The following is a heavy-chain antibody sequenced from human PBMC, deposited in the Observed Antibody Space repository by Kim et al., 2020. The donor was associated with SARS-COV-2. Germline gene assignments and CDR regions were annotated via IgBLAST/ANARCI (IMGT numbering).Heavy chain of an antibody. CDR1: GGSISSGCYY. CDR3: ARDHGYYYGMDV. CDR2: IYTSGST. V-gene: IGHV4-61*02. J-gene: IGHJ6*02. Sequence: SETLSLTCTVSGGSISSGCYYWSWIRQPAGKGLEWIGRIYTSGSTNHNPSLKSRVTISVDTSKNQFSLKLSSVTAADTAVYYCARDHGYYYGMDVWGQGTTVTVSS.